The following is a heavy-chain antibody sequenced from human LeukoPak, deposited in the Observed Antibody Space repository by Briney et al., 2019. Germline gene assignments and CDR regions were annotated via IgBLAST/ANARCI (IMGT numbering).Heavy chain of an antibody. CDR2: ISSSSSYI. CDR1: GFTFSSYS. J-gene: IGHJ3*02. CDR3: ARDRRPRADAFDI. Sequence: GGSLRLSCAASGFTFSSYSMNWVRQAPGKGLEWVSSISSSSSYIYYADSVKGRFTISRDNAKNSLYLQMNSLRAEDTAVYYCARDRRPRADAFDIWGQGTMVTVSS. V-gene: IGHV3-21*01.